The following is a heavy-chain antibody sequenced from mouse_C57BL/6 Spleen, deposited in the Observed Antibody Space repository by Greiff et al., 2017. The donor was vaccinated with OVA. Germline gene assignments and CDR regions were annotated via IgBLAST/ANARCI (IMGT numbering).Heavy chain of an antibody. Sequence: VQLQQSGPELVKPGASVKISCKASGYAFSSSWMNWVKQRPGKGLEWIGRIYPGDGDTNYNGKFKGKATLTADKSSSTAYMQLSSLTSEDSAVSFCARGVLRYYFDYWGQGTTLTVSS. J-gene: IGHJ2*01. CDR2: IYPGDGDT. V-gene: IGHV1-82*01. CDR3: ARGVLRYYFDY. CDR1: GYAFSSSW. D-gene: IGHD5-1*01.